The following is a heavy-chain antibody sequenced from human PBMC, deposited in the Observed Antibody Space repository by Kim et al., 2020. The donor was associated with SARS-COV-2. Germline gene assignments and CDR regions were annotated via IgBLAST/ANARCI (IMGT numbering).Heavy chain of an antibody. CDR2: VSGRDGTT. CDR3: AKAYMSLPRGKTWEYGDFYCDP. Sequence: GGSLRLSCAASGFTFSNYAMSWVRQAPGKGLEWVSAVSGRDGTTYYADSVKGRFTISRDNSRSTLYLQINRLRVEDTAIYYCAKAYMSLPRGKTWEYGDFYCDPWGQGTVVTV. D-gene: IGHD4-17*01. J-gene: IGHJ5*02. V-gene: IGHV3-23*01. CDR1: GFTFSNYA.